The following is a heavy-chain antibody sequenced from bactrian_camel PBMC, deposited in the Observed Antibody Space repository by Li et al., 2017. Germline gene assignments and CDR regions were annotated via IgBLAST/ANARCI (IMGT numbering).Heavy chain of an antibody. V-gene: IGHV3S53*01. CDR3: AADTGPSCSGAYFVGLYNY. J-gene: IGHJ4*01. CDR2: IASEGIT. D-gene: IGHD2*01. Sequence: VQLVESGGGAVQAGGSLRLSCAASGPTHTIECMGWFRQVPGGEREGVAEIASEGITSYTDSVQERFSISKDNAKNILFLQMNSLKPQDTAMYYCAADTGPSCSGAYFVGLYNYVGQGTQVTVSS. CDR1: GPTHTIEC.